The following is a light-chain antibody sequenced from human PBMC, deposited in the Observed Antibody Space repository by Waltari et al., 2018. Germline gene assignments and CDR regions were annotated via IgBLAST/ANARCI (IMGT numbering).Light chain of an antibody. V-gene: IGKV3-20*01. CDR2: GAS. Sequence: EIVLTQSPGTLSLSPGERATLSCRASQSVSSSYLAWYQQKPGQAPRLLTDGASSRATGIPDRFSGSGSGTDFTLTISRLEPEDFAVYYCQQYGSSPWTFGQGTKVEIK. CDR3: QQYGSSPWT. CDR1: QSVSSSY. J-gene: IGKJ1*01.